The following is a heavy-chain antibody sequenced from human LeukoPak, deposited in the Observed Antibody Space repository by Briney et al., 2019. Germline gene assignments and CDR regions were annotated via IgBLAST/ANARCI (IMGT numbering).Heavy chain of an antibody. V-gene: IGHV4-59*01. J-gene: IGHJ4*02. Sequence: SETLSLTCTVSSGSISSYYWSWIRQPPGKGLEWIGYTYYSGSTNYNPSLKSRVTISVDTSKNQFSLKLSSVTAVDTAVYYCARGGSSGPPPFGWGQGTLVTVSS. CDR1: SGSISSYY. D-gene: IGHD6-19*01. CDR3: ARGGSSGPPPFG. CDR2: TYYSGST.